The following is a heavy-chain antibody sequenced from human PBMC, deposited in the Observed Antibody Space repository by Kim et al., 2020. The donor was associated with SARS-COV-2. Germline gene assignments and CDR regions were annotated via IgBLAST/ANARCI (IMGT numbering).Heavy chain of an antibody. CDR2: ISWDGGST. CDR3: AKDRYSSSWYLDY. CDR1: GFTFDDYT. J-gene: IGHJ4*02. V-gene: IGHV3-43*01. D-gene: IGHD6-13*01. Sequence: GSLRLSCAASGFTFDDYTMHWVRQAPGKGLEWVSLISWDGGSTYYADSVKGRFTISRDNSKNSLYLQMNSLRTEDTALYYCAKDRYSSSWYLDYWGQGTLVTVSS.